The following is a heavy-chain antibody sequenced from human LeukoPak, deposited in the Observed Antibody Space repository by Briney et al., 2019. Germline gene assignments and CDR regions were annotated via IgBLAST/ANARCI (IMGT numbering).Heavy chain of an antibody. Sequence: GGSLRLSCAASGFTFSSYAMSWVRQAPGKGLEWVANIKQDGSEEVYVDSLKGRFTISRDNAKNSLFLQMNTLRAEDTAVYYCARDPYSSTWSYGMDVWGQGTTVTASS. V-gene: IGHV3-7*05. CDR3: ARDPYSSTWSYGMDV. CDR2: IKQDGSEE. D-gene: IGHD6-6*01. CDR1: GFTFSSYA. J-gene: IGHJ6*02.